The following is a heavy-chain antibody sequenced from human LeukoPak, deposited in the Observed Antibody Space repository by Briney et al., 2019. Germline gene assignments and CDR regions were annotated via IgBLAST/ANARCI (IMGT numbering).Heavy chain of an antibody. CDR2: IRYDGRNK. CDR3: AKEIWPTVTTPGHTHFDY. CDR1: GFTFSTYG. V-gene: IGHV3-30*02. D-gene: IGHD4-17*01. J-gene: IGHJ4*02. Sequence: GGSLRLSCAASGFTFSTYGMHWVRQAPGKGLEWVAFIRYDGRNKYYADSVKGRFTISRDNSKNTLCLQMNSLRAEDTAVYYCAKEIWPTVTTPGHTHFDYWGQGTLVAVSS.